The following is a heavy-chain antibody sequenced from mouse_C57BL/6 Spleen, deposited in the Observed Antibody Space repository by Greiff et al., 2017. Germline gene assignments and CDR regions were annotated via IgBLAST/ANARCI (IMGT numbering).Heavy chain of an antibody. CDR2: INPSSGYT. D-gene: IGHD2-4*01. CDR3: ARPGNYYDYDDFAY. V-gene: IGHV1-7*01. Sequence: VQLQQSGAELAKPGASAKLFCKASGYTPTSYWTHWVKQRPGQGLEWIGYINPSSGYTKYNQKFKDKATLTADKSSSTAYMQLSSLTYEDSAVYYCARPGNYYDYDDFAYWGQGTLVTVSA. CDR1: GYTPTSYW. J-gene: IGHJ3*01.